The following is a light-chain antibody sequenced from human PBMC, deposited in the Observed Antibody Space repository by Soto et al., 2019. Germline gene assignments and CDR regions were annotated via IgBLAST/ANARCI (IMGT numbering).Light chain of an antibody. CDR3: HQYGISPPRT. CDR1: QNVGTK. CDR2: GAS. J-gene: IGKJ1*01. Sequence: EIVMTQSPATLSVSPGERATLSCRASQNVGTKLAWYQQKPGQAPRLLIYGASTRATDIPARFSGSGSGTEFTLTISSLQSEDFAVYYCHQYGISPPRTFGQGTKVEIK. V-gene: IGKV3-15*01.